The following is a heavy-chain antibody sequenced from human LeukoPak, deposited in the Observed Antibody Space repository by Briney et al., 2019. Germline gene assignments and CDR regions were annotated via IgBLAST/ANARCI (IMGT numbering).Heavy chain of an antibody. CDR3: ARDQYYYDSSGITTYFDY. D-gene: IGHD3-22*01. CDR1: GGSFSGYY. V-gene: IGHV4-34*01. Sequence: SETLSLTCAVYGGSFSGYYWSWIRQPPGKGLEWIGEINHSGSTNYNPSLKSRVTISVDRSKNQFSLKLSSVTAADTAVYYCARDQYYYDSSGITTYFDYWGQGTLVTVSS. J-gene: IGHJ4*02. CDR2: INHSGST.